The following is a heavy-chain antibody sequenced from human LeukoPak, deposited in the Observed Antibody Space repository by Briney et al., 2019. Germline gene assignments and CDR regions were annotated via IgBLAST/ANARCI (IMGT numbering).Heavy chain of an antibody. D-gene: IGHD2-21*01. Sequence: GASVKVSCKASGYTFTSYDINWVRQAPGQGLEWMGWISAYNGNTNYAQKLQGRVTMTTDTSTSTAYMELRSLRSDDTAVYYCAREAQTVVIDYWGQGTLVTVSS. CDR1: GYTFTSYD. CDR3: AREAQTVVIDY. V-gene: IGHV1-18*01. CDR2: ISAYNGNT. J-gene: IGHJ4*02.